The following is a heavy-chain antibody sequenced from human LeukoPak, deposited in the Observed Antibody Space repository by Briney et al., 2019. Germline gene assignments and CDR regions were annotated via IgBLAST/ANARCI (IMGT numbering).Heavy chain of an antibody. CDR2: IMSKAYGGTT. CDR3: TRDPYYVWGSYRSEY. D-gene: IGHD3-16*02. CDR1: GLDFGVYS. J-gene: IGHJ4*02. Sequence: RILSCTGSGLDFGVYSMSWGRRPRGKGREWEGFIMSKAYGGTTEYAASVKGRFTISRDDSKSIAYLQMNSLKTEDTAVYYCTRDPYYVWGSYRSEYWCQGTLVTVYS. V-gene: IGHV3-49*04.